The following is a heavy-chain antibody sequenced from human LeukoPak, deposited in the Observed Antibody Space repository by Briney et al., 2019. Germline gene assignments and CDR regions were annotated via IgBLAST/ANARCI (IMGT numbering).Heavy chain of an antibody. CDR2: IYYSGST. CDR1: GGSISSYY. V-gene: IGHV4-59*01. D-gene: IGHD2-15*01. Sequence: KPSETLSLTCTVSGGSISSYYWSWIRQPPGKRLEWIGYIYYSGSTDYNPSLKSRVTISVDTSKNQFSLKLSSVTAADTAVYYCVRFHYSVDYWGQGTLVTVSS. J-gene: IGHJ4*02. CDR3: VRFHYSVDY.